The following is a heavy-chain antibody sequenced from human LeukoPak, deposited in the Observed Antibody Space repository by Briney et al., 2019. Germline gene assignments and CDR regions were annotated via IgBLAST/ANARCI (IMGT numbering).Heavy chain of an antibody. CDR1: GSIFTTYW. Sequence: GASLHISCKGSGSIFTTYWIAWVRQLPGKGLEWMGIIYPDDSDTRYSPSFQGQVTISADKSISTAYLQWSSLKASDTTMYYCARGVRGVSYYFDYWGQGTLVTASS. CDR2: IYPDDSDT. V-gene: IGHV5-51*01. D-gene: IGHD3-10*01. J-gene: IGHJ4*02. CDR3: ARGVRGVSYYFDY.